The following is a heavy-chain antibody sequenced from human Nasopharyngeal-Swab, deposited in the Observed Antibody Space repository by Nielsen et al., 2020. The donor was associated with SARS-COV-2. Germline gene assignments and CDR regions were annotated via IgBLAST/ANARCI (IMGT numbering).Heavy chain of an antibody. J-gene: IGHJ4*02. CDR2: FFPGDSDT. V-gene: IGHV5-51*01. Sequence: GESLKISCKGSGYSFTSYWIGWLRQMPGKGLEWMGFFFPGDSDTRYSPSFQGQVTISADKSISTAYLQWSSLKASDTAMYYCARHGYSSSWYEANFDYWGQGTLVTVSS. CDR3: ARHGYSSSWYEANFDY. D-gene: IGHD6-13*01. CDR1: GYSFTSYW.